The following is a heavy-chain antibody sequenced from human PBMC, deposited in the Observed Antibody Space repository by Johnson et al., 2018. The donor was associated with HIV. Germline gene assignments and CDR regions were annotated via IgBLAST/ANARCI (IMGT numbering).Heavy chain of an antibody. J-gene: IGHJ3*02. CDR3: TTDPLAVAPYGDDAFDI. D-gene: IGHD6-19*01. Sequence: VQLVESGGGVVQPGRSLRLSCAASGFTFSSYAMHWVRQAPGKGLEWVGRIKSKTDGGTTDYAAPVQGRFTIPRDDSNNTLYLQMNSLKTEDTAVYYCTTDPLAVAPYGDDAFDIWGQGTMVTVSS. CDR1: GFTFSSYA. CDR2: IKSKTDGGTT. V-gene: IGHV3-15*01.